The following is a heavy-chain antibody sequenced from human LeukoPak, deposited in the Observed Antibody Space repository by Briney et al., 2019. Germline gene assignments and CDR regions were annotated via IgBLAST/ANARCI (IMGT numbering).Heavy chain of an antibody. J-gene: IGHJ6*03. V-gene: IGHV1-69*06. CDR1: GGTFSSYA. CDR3: ASPYYYDSSGSYYYYYYMDV. CDR2: IIPIFGTA. D-gene: IGHD3-22*01. Sequence: SVKVSCKASGGTFSSYAISWVRQAPGQGLEWMGGIIPIFGTANYAQKFQGRVTITADKSTSTAYMELSSLRSEDTAVYYCASPYYYDSSGSYYYYYYMDVWGKGTTVTVSS.